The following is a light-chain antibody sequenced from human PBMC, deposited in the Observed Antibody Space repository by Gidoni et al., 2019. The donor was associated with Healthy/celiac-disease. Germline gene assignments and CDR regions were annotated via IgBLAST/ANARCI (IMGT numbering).Light chain of an antibody. V-gene: IGKV1-5*03. Sequence: DIQMTQSPSTLSASVGDRVTITCRASQSISSWLAWYQQKPGKAPKLLIYKASSLESGVPSRFSGSGSGTEFTLTISSLQPDDFATYYCQQYNSPRTFXQXTKVXIK. CDR2: KAS. CDR3: QQYNSPRT. J-gene: IGKJ1*01. CDR1: QSISSW.